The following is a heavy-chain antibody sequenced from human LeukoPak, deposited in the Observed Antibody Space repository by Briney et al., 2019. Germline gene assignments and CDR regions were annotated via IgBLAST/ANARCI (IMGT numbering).Heavy chain of an antibody. J-gene: IGHJ3*02. D-gene: IGHD4-11*01. Sequence: GGSLRLSCAASGFTFSSHGMHWVRQAPGKGLEWVAVISYDGSNKYYADSVKGRFTISRDNSKNTLYLQMNSLRAEDTAVYYCAKFPKGPYGNYVTDAFDIWGQGTMVTVSS. CDR2: ISYDGSNK. V-gene: IGHV3-30*18. CDR1: GFTFSSHG. CDR3: AKFPKGPYGNYVTDAFDI.